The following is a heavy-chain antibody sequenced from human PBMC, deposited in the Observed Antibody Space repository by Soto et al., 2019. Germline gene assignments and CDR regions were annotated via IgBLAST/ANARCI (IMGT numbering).Heavy chain of an antibody. CDR3: AKEGNYDILTGYYGYYFDY. CDR2: ISGSGGST. Sequence: EVQLLESGGGLVQPGGSLRLSCAASGFTFSSYAMSCVRQAPGKGLEWVSAISGSGGSTYYADSVKGRFTISRDNSKNTLYLQMNSLRAEDTAVYYCAKEGNYDILTGYYGYYFDYWGQGTLVTVSS. J-gene: IGHJ4*02. D-gene: IGHD3-9*01. CDR1: GFTFSSYA. V-gene: IGHV3-23*01.